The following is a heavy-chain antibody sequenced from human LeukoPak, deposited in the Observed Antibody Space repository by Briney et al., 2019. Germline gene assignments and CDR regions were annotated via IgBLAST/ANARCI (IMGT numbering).Heavy chain of an antibody. CDR3: ARWAAGGSYCLDY. CDR2: IYYSGST. V-gene: IGHV4-39*01. CDR1: GGSISSSSYY. Sequence: SETLSLTCTVSGGSISSSSYYWGWIRQPPGKGLEWIGSIYYSGSTYYNTSLKSRVTISVDTSKNQFSLKLSSVTAADTAVYYCARWAAGGSYCLDYWGQGILVTVSS. J-gene: IGHJ4*02. D-gene: IGHD3-10*01.